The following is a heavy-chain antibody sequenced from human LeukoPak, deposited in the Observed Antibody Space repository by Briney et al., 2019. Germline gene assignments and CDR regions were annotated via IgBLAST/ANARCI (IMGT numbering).Heavy chain of an antibody. Sequence: SGTLSLTCIVSGGSISSYYWNWIRQPPGKGLEWIGEINHGGTTNYNPSLKSRLTISVDTSQNQFSLRLSSVTAADTAVYYCARLRRYCSSTSCPKTLDVWGKGTTVTVPS. CDR2: INHGGTT. CDR3: ARLRRYCSSTSCPKTLDV. J-gene: IGHJ6*04. D-gene: IGHD2-2*01. CDR1: GGSISSYY. V-gene: IGHV4-34*01.